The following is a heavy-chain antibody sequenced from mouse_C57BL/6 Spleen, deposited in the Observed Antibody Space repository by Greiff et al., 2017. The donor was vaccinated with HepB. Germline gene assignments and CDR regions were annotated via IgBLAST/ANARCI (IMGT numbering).Heavy chain of an antibody. Sequence: EVQLVESGGDLVKPGGSLKLSCAASGFTFSSYGMSWVRQTPDQRLEWVATISSGGSYTYYPDSVKGRFTISRDNAKNTLYLQMSSLKSEDTAMYYCAREFFQLDGAMDYWGQGTSVTVSS. CDR1: GFTFSSYG. CDR3: AREFFQLDGAMDY. CDR2: ISSGGSYT. D-gene: IGHD2-3*01. J-gene: IGHJ4*01. V-gene: IGHV5-6*01.